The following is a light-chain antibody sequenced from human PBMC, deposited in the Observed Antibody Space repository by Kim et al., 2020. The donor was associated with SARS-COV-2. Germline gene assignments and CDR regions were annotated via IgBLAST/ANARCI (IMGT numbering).Light chain of an antibody. CDR1: QDITDH. CDR3: QQYDNVPRT. J-gene: IGKJ4*01. V-gene: IGKV1-33*01. CDR2: DAS. Sequence: ASVGDRVTITCQASQDITDHLNWYQQHPGKAPKLLIYDASHLETGVPSRFSGSGSGTDFTFTISSLQPEDIATYFCQQYDNVPRTFGGGTKVDIK.